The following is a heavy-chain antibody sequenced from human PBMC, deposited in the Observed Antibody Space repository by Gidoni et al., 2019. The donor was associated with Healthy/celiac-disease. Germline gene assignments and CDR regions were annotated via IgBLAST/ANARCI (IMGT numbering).Heavy chain of an antibody. CDR2: INHSGST. J-gene: IGHJ2*01. D-gene: IGHD7-27*01. Sequence: QVQLQQWGAGLLKPSETLSLTCAVYGGSFSGYYWSWIRQPPGKGLEWIGEINHSGSTNYNPSLKSRVTISVDTSKNQFSLKLSSVTAADTAVYYCARRLANWGPRDWYFDLWGRGTLVTVSS. V-gene: IGHV4-34*01. CDR1: GGSFSGYY. CDR3: ARRLANWGPRDWYFDL.